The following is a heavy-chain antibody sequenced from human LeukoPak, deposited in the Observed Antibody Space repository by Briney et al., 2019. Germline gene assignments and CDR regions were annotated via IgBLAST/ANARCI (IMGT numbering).Heavy chain of an antibody. J-gene: IGHJ4*02. CDR2: ISGDSSTI. D-gene: IGHD2-2*01. Sequence: GGSLRLSCAASGFTFSGYYMSWLRQAPGKRLEWVSYISGDSSTIYYADSVKGRFTISRDNAKNSLYLQMNGLRTEDTAVYYCANTEYQRLGTDYWGQGTLVTVSS. CDR3: ANTEYQRLGTDY. CDR1: GFTFSGYY. V-gene: IGHV3-11*04.